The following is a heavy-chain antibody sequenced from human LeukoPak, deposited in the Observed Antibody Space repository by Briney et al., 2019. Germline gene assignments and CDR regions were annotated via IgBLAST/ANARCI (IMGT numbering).Heavy chain of an antibody. CDR3: ARRPSYYFDY. CDR1: GYSFIHYW. D-gene: IGHD2-2*01. CDR2: IYPGDSGV. Sequence: GESLKISCQASGYSFIHYWIGWVRQMPGKGLQWVAIIYPGDSGVRYSPSFRGQVTISVDTSLSTTYLQWSRLRASDTAMYYCARRPSYYFDYWGQGILVTVSS. J-gene: IGHJ4*02. V-gene: IGHV5-51*01.